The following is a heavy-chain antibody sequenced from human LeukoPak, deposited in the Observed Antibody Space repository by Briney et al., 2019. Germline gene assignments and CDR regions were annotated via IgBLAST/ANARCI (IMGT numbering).Heavy chain of an antibody. D-gene: IGHD3-22*01. CDR1: GYTFTSYG. V-gene: IGHV1-18*01. J-gene: IGHJ4*02. CDR2: ISAYNGNT. Sequence: ASVKVSCKASGYTFTSYGISWVRQAPGQGLEWMGWISAYNGNTNYAQKLQGRVTMTTDTSTSTAYMELRSLRSDDTAVYYCARPYYYDSSGYLGYRGQGTLVTVSS. CDR3: ARPYYYDSSGYLGY.